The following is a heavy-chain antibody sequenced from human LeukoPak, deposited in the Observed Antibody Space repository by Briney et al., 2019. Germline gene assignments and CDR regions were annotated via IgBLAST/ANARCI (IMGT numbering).Heavy chain of an antibody. Sequence: SETLSLTCTVSGGSISSYYWSWIRQPPGKGLEWIGYIYYSGSTNYNPSLKSRVTISVDTSKNQFSLKLSSVTAADTAVYYCARDEGEWLVLYYFDSWGQGTLVTVSS. J-gene: IGHJ4*02. V-gene: IGHV4-59*12. CDR3: ARDEGEWLVLYYFDS. CDR1: GGSISSYY. D-gene: IGHD6-19*01. CDR2: IYYSGST.